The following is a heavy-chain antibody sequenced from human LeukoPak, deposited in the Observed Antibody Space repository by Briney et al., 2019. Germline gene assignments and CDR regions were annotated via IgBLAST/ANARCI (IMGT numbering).Heavy chain of an antibody. CDR2: ISSSGSTI. J-gene: IGHJ4*02. CDR1: GFTFSDYY. Sequence: GGSLRLSCAASGFTFSDYYMSWTRQAPGKGLEWVSYISSSGSTIYYADSVKGRFTISRDNAKNSLYLQMDSLRGEDTAVYYCATGGVHYYDSSADYWGQGTLVTVSS. V-gene: IGHV3-11*04. CDR3: ATGGVHYYDSSADY. D-gene: IGHD3-22*01.